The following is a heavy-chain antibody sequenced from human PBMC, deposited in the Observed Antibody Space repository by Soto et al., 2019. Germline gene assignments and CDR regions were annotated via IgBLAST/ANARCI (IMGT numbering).Heavy chain of an antibody. V-gene: IGHV3-9*01. D-gene: IGHD2-21*01. CDR2: ISWNSGSI. CDR3: AKDILGRLKGYYFDY. Sequence: EVQLVESGGGLVQPGRSLRLSCAASGFTFDDYAMHWVRQAPGKGLEWVSGISWNSGSIGYPDSVKGRFTISRDNAKNCLYLQMNSLRAEDTALYSCAKDILGRLKGYYFDYWGQGTLVTVSS. CDR1: GFTFDDYA. J-gene: IGHJ4*02.